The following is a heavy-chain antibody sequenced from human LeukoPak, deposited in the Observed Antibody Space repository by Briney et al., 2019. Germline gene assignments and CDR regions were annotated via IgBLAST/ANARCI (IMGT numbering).Heavy chain of an antibody. V-gene: IGHV3-11*01. Sequence: GGSLRLSCAASGFTFSDHYMIWLRQAPGKGLEAISNISHNGETKYYADSVKGRLSISRDNAKSSLYLQMNSLRVEDTAVYYCARDRHGYFDYWGQGTLVTVSS. CDR3: ARDRHGYFDY. J-gene: IGHJ4*02. D-gene: IGHD6-13*01. CDR1: GFTFSDHY. CDR2: ISHNGETK.